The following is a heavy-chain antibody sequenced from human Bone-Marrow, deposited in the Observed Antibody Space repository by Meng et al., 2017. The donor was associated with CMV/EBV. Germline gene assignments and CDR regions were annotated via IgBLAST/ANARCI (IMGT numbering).Heavy chain of an antibody. Sequence: ASVKVSCKASGYTFTSYDINWVRQATGQGLEWMGWMNPNSGNTGYAQKFQGRVTITTDESTSTAYMELSSLRSEDTAVYYCARGVATIRGYYYYYGMDVWGQGTTVTVSS. D-gene: IGHD5-12*01. V-gene: IGHV1-8*01. CDR2: MNPNSGNT. CDR3: ARGVATIRGYYYYYGMDV. J-gene: IGHJ6*02. CDR1: GYTFTSYD.